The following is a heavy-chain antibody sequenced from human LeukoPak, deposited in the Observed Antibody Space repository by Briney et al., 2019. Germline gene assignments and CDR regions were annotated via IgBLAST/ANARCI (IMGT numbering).Heavy chain of an antibody. Sequence: PGGSLRLSCAASGFTFSSYGMHWVRQAPGKGLEWVAVISYDGSNKYYADSVKGRFTISRDNSKNTLYLQMNSLRAEDTAVYYCAKLMAPDYWGQGTLVTVSS. CDR3: AKLMAPDY. CDR2: ISYDGSNK. J-gene: IGHJ4*02. V-gene: IGHV3-30*18. CDR1: GFTFSSYG. D-gene: IGHD5-24*01.